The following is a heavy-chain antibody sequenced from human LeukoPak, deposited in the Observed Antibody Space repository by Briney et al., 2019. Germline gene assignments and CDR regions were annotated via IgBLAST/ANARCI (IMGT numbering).Heavy chain of an antibody. CDR1: GGSISSGGYY. Sequence: SETLSLTCTVSGGSISSGGYYWSWIRQHPGKGLEWIGYVYYSGTTYYNPSLKSRVTISVDTSKNQFSLKLSSVTAADTAVYYCARAGYGVAIDYWGQGTLVTVSS. J-gene: IGHJ4*02. D-gene: IGHD4/OR15-4a*01. CDR2: VYYSGTT. V-gene: IGHV4-31*03. CDR3: ARAGYGVAIDY.